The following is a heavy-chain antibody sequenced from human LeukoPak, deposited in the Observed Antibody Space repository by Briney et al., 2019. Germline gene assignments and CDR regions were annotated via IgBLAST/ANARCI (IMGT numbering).Heavy chain of an antibody. CDR2: IYYSGST. V-gene: IGHV4-59*01. Sequence: SETLSRTCTVSGGSISSYYWSWIRQPPGKGLEWIGYIYYSGSTNYNPSLKSRVTISVDTSKNQFSLKLSSVTAADTAVYYCARGAIFGVVGFDYWGQGTLVTVSS. J-gene: IGHJ4*02. D-gene: IGHD3-3*01. CDR1: GGSISSYY. CDR3: ARGAIFGVVGFDY.